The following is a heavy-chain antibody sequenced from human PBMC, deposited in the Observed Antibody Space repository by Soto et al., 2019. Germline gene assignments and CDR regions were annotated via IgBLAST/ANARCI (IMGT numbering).Heavy chain of an antibody. J-gene: IGHJ4*02. Sequence: QVQLQESGPGLVKPSQTLSLTCTVSGGSISSGGHSWSWIRQHPGKALECIGHIYSSGSTHYNPSLKSRVTISRDTSENQFSLKLTSVTAADTAVYYCARTSAEMATPCSHWGQGTLVTVSS. CDR3: ARTSAEMATPCSH. V-gene: IGHV4-31*03. D-gene: IGHD3-10*02. CDR1: GGSISSGGHS. CDR2: IYSSGST.